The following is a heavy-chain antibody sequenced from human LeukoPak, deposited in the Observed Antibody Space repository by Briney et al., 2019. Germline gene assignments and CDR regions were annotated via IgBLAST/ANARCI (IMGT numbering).Heavy chain of an antibody. CDR2: ISGLGGSA. V-gene: IGHV3-23*01. CDR3: ARRGGSSWSSFDY. CDR1: GFIFNNHA. D-gene: IGHD6-13*01. Sequence: GGSLRLSCVASGFIFNNHAMNWVRQAPGKGLEWVSGISGLGGSAYYAASVKGRFIISRDNSGNTLFFQLTNLRVEDTAVYYCARRGGSSWSSFDYWGHGTLVTVSS. J-gene: IGHJ4*01.